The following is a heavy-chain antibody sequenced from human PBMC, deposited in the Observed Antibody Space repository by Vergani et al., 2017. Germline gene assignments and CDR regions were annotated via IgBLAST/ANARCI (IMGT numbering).Heavy chain of an antibody. Sequence: EVQLVESGGGIVKPGGSLRLSCVASGFSFRNAWMNWVRRTPGKGLEWVGRIKSTFDRGTTDYAAAVKGRFTISRDDTKNTLFLQMNGLKTEDIGVYYCSTDPRDRGNDSCYWLRDHLYYGIDVWGQGTMVTVS. CDR1: GFSFRNAW. V-gene: IGHV3-15*07. J-gene: IGHJ6*02. CDR2: IKSTFDRGTT. CDR3: STDPRDRGNDSCYWLRDHLYYGIDV. D-gene: IGHD2-8*02.